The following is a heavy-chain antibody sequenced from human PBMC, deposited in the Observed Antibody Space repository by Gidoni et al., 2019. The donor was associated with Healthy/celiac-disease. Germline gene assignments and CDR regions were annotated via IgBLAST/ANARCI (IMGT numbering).Heavy chain of an antibody. V-gene: IGHV3-21*01. CDR2: ISSSSSYI. J-gene: IGHJ4*02. D-gene: IGHD4-17*01. Sequence: EVQLLASGGGLVKPGGSLRLSCAAPGFTFSCYSMNWVRQAPGKGLEWVSSISSSSSYIYYADSVKGRFTISRDNAKNALYLQMNSLRAEDTAVYYCARDLAVGAQTAHIDYWGQGTLVTVSS. CDR1: GFTFSCYS. CDR3: ARDLAVGAQTAHIDY.